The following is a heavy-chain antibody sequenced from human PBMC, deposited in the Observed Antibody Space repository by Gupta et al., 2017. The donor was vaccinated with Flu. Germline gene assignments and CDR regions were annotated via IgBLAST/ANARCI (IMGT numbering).Heavy chain of an antibody. J-gene: IGHJ4*02. D-gene: IGHD3-16*02. CDR3: ARLIRNNFDY. Sequence: QLQLQESGPGLVKPSETLSLTCTVSGGSSSSSSYYWGWIRQPPGKGLEWIGSIYYSGSTYYNPSLKSRVTISVDTSKNQFSRKLSSVTAADTAVYYCARLIRNNFDYWGQGTLVTVSS. CDR2: IYYSGST. V-gene: IGHV4-39*01. CDR1: GGSSSSSSYY.